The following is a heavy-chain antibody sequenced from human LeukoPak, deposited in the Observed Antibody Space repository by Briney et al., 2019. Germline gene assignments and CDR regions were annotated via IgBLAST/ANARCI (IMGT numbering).Heavy chain of an antibody. V-gene: IGHV3-23*01. CDR2: ISGSGGGT. Sequence: GGSLRLSCAASGFTFSSYAMSWVRQAPGMGLAWVSAISGSGGGTYYADSVKGRFTISRDTSKNTLYLQMNSLRAEDTAVYYCARGRYYDNSVYYYFDYWGQGTLVTVSS. CDR1: GFTFSSYA. D-gene: IGHD3-22*01. CDR3: ARGRYYDNSVYYYFDY. J-gene: IGHJ4*02.